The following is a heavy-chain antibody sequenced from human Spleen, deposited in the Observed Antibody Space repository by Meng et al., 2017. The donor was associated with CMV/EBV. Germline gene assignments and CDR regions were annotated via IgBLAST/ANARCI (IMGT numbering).Heavy chain of an antibody. CDR2: IKEDGGEK. Sequence: GGSLRLSCAASGFTFSSYWMSWVRQAPGKGLEWVANIKEDGGEKYYVDSVKGRFTISRDNAKNSLYLQMNSLRAEDTAVYYCARGRYHVFWSGFLEGSYYFDYWGQGTLVTVSS. CDR1: GFTFSSYW. V-gene: IGHV3-7*01. J-gene: IGHJ4*02. CDR3: ARGRYHVFWSGFLEGSYYFDY. D-gene: IGHD3-3*01.